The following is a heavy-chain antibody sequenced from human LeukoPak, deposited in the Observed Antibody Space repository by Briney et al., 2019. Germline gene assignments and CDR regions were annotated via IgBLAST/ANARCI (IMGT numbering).Heavy chain of an antibody. Sequence: GGSLRLSCAASGFTVSSNYMSWVRQAPGKGLEWVSYISSSGSTIYYADSVKGRFTISRDNAKNSLYLQMNSLRAEDTAVYYCARAGFLEWLLYSYWGQGTLVTVSS. D-gene: IGHD3-3*01. CDR2: ISSSGSTI. CDR1: GFTVSSNY. J-gene: IGHJ4*02. V-gene: IGHV3-11*01. CDR3: ARAGFLEWLLYSY.